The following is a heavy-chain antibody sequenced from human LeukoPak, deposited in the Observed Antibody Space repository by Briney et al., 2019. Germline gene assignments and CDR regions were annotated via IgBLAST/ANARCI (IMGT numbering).Heavy chain of an antibody. D-gene: IGHD3-10*01. Sequence: ASVKVSCKASGYTFTSYDINWVRQATGQGLEWMGWMNPNSGNTGYAQKFQGGVTMTRNTSISTAYMELSSLRSEDTAVYYCARADPNYYGSGSYAFDIWGQGTMVTVSS. J-gene: IGHJ3*02. CDR3: ARADPNYYGSGSYAFDI. CDR1: GYTFTSYD. CDR2: MNPNSGNT. V-gene: IGHV1-8*01.